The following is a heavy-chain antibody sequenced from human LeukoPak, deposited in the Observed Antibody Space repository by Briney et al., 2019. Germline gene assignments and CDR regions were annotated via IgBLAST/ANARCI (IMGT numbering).Heavy chain of an antibody. CDR1: GFTFSSYS. CDR3: ARVRTAARPGDY. J-gene: IGHJ4*02. V-gene: IGHV3-21*01. Sequence: GGSLRLSCAASGFTFSSYSMNWVRQAPGKGLEWVSSISSSSSYIYYADSVKGRFTISRDNAKNSLYLQMNSLRAEDTAVYYCARVRTAARPGDYWGQGTLVTVSS. CDR2: ISSSSSYI. D-gene: IGHD6-6*01.